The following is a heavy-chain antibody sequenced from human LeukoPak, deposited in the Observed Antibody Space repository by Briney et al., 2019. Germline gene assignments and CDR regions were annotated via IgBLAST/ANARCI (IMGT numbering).Heavy chain of an antibody. D-gene: IGHD1-26*01. CDR3: ARDRELLFGDY. V-gene: IGHV1-18*01. CDR1: GYTFTSYD. CDR2: ISAYNGNT. J-gene: IGHJ4*02. Sequence: VASVKVSCKASGYTFTSYDINWVRQAPGQGLEWMGWISAYNGNTNYAQKLQGRVTMTTDTSTSTAYMELRSLRSDDTAVYYCARDRELLFGDYWGQGTLVTVSS.